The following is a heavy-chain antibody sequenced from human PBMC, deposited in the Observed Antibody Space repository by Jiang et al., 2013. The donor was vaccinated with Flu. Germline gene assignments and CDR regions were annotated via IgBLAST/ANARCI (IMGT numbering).Heavy chain of an antibody. CDR2: YNGGT. Sequence: YNGGTNYNPSLKSRVTISGVTSKNQLSLKLRSVTAADTAVYYCARLGRNGSGTPGYFDYWGRGNGWSPSPQ. CDR3: ARLGRNGSGTPGYFDY. V-gene: IGHV4-59*08. J-gene: IGHJ4*03. D-gene: IGHD3-10*01.